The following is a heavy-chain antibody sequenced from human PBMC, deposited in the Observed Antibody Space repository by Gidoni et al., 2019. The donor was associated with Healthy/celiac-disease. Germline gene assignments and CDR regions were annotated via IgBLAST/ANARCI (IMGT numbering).Heavy chain of an antibody. CDR3: ARGRGPKAYYGMDV. Sequence: QVQLVESGGGVVQPGRSLRLSCAASGFTFSSYGRHWVRQAPGKGLEWVAVIWYDGSNKYYADSVKGRFTISRDNSKNTLYLQMNSLRAEDTAVYYCARGRGPKAYYGMDVWGQGTTVTVSS. CDR2: IWYDGSNK. CDR1: GFTFSSYG. D-gene: IGHD3-16*01. J-gene: IGHJ6*02. V-gene: IGHV3-33*01.